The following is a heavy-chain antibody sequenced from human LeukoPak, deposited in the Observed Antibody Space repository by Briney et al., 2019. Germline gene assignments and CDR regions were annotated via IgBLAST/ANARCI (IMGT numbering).Heavy chain of an antibody. V-gene: IGHV6-1*01. CDR1: GDSVSSNSAA. CDR2: TYYRSKWFN. J-gene: IGHJ4*02. CDR3: ARSISGLGD. D-gene: IGHD3-16*01. Sequence: SQTLSLTCAISGDSVSSNSAAWNWIRQSPSRGLEWLGRTYYRSKWFNDYAVSVKGRITISADTAKNQFSLQVSCGTAGDTAVYYCARSISGLGDWGQGTLVTVFS.